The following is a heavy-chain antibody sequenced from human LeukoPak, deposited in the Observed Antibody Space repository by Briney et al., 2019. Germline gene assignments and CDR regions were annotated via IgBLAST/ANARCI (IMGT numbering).Heavy chain of an antibody. CDR3: ARIDSSGYADDAFDI. CDR1: GFTFSSYS. V-gene: IGHV3-21*01. Sequence: NPGGSLRLSCAASGFTFSSYSMNWVRQAPGKGLEWVSSISSSSSYVYYADSVKGRFTISRDNAKNSLYLQMNSLRAEDTAVYYCARIDSSGYADDAFDIWGQGTMVTVSS. CDR2: ISSSSSYV. J-gene: IGHJ3*02. D-gene: IGHD3-22*01.